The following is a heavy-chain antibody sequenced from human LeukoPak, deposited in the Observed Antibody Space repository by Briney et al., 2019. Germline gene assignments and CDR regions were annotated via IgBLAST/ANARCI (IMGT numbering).Heavy chain of an antibody. Sequence: SETLSLTCTVSGGSISSTDYYWGWIRQPPGKGLEWIGTISFSGSTYYNPSLKSRVTISADTSKNQLSLKLTSVTAADTAVYFCARDNYRPAWFYYWGQGALVTVS. CDR1: GGSISSTDYY. V-gene: IGHV4-39*02. D-gene: IGHD3-10*01. CDR2: ISFSGST. CDR3: ARDNYRPAWFYY. J-gene: IGHJ4*02.